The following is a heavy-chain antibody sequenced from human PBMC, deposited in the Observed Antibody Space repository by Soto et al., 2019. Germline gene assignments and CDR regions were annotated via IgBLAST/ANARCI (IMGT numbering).Heavy chain of an antibody. CDR1: GFTFSSYG. CDR2: ISYDGSNK. J-gene: IGHJ6*02. Sequence: QVQLVESGGGVVQPGRSLRLSCAASGFTFSSYGMHWVRQAPGKGLEWVAVISYDGSNKYYADSVKGRFTISRDNSKNTLYLQMNSLRAEDTAVYYCAKEASSPVYGMDVWGQGTTVTVSS. D-gene: IGHD4-4*01. CDR3: AKEASSPVYGMDV. V-gene: IGHV3-30*18.